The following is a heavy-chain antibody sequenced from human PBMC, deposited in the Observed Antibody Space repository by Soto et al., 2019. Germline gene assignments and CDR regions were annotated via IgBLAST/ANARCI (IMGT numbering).Heavy chain of an antibody. CDR3: ARERDRGGFDY. J-gene: IGHJ4*02. V-gene: IGHV1-69*01. CDR2: IIPIFGTA. D-gene: IGHD3-16*01. Sequence: QVQLVQSGAEVKKPGSAVQVSCKASGGTFSSYAISWVRQAPGQGLEWMGGIIPIFGTANYEQKFQGRVTITAEESNSTAYMELSSLRSEDTAVYYCARERDRGGFDYWGQGTLVTVSS. CDR1: GGTFSSYA.